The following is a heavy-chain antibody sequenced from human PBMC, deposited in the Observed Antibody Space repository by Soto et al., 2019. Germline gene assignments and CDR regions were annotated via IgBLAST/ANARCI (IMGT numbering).Heavy chain of an antibody. D-gene: IGHD2-2*01. V-gene: IGHV4-39*01. CDR2: IYYMGIA. Sequence: SSETLSLTCTVSGGSISSSSYYWGWIRQTPGKGLEWIGTIYYMGIAYYNPSLRSRVTISIDTSKNQFSLKLSSVTAADTAIYYCARRAYQVIGWFDPWGQGTLVTVSS. J-gene: IGHJ5*02. CDR1: GGSISSSSYY. CDR3: ARRAYQVIGWFDP.